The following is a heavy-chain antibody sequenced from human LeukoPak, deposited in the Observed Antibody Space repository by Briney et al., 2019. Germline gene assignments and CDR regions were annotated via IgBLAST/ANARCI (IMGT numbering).Heavy chain of an antibody. D-gene: IGHD3/OR15-3a*01. CDR3: ARSRGTGPVAHLDS. V-gene: IGHV3-11*03. CDR1: GFTFSDEY. J-gene: IGHJ4*02. Sequence: GGSLTLSCAASGFTFSDEYMSWIRQAPGKGLEWVSYVSNSGSYTNYADSVKGRFTISRDNAKSSLYLQMNSVRAEDTAVYYCARSRGTGPVAHLDSWGQRTLVTVSS. CDR2: VSNSGSYT.